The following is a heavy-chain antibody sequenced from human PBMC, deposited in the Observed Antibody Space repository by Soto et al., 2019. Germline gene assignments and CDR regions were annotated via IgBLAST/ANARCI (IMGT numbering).Heavy chain of an antibody. D-gene: IGHD6-13*01. CDR2: ISAYNGNT. CDR1: GYTFTSYG. CDR3: ARSRLSIAAAGMEKFDY. V-gene: IGHV1-18*01. J-gene: IGHJ4*02. Sequence: VKVSCKASGYTFTSYGISWVRQAPGQGLEWMGWISAYNGNTNYAQKLQGRVTMTTDTSTSTAYMELRSLRSDDTAVYYCARSRLSIAAAGMEKFDYWGQGTLVTVSS.